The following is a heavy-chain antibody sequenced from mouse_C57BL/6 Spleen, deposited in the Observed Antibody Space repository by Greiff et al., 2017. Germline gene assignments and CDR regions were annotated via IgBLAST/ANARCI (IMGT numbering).Heavy chain of an antibody. CDR2: ISYDGSN. D-gene: IGHD1-1*01. Sequence: EVKLQESGPGLVKPSQSLSLTCSVTGYSITSGYYWNWIRQFPGNKLEWMGYISYDGSNNYNPSHKNRISITRDTSKNQFFLKLNSVTTEDTATYYCARITTVVAHYYAMDYWGQGTSVTVSS. CDR1: GYSITSGYY. V-gene: IGHV3-6*01. J-gene: IGHJ4*01. CDR3: ARITTVVAHYYAMDY.